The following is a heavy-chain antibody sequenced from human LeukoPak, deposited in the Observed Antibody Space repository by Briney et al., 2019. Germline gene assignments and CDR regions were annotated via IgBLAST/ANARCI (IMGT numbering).Heavy chain of an antibody. Sequence: PGGSLSLFCAPSGFTFSSYSMIWVRRAPGKGREWVSYISSSSSTIYYADSVKGRFTISRDNAKNSLYLQMNSLRAEDTAVYYCATERGYSYAYGMDVWGQGTTVTVSS. J-gene: IGHJ6*02. CDR1: GFTFSSYS. V-gene: IGHV3-48*01. CDR2: ISSSSSTI. CDR3: ATERGYSYAYGMDV. D-gene: IGHD5-18*01.